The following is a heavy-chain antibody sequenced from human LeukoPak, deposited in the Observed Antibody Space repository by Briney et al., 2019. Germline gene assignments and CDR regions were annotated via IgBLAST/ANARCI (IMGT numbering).Heavy chain of an antibody. D-gene: IGHD3-10*01. J-gene: IGHJ4*02. CDR3: AGNSASSYGNQPS. CDR1: GGSISGYY. V-gene: IGHV4-59*08. CDR2: IYYSGST. Sequence: SETLSLTCTVSGGSISGYYWSWIRQPPGKGLEWIGDIYYSGSTNYNPSLKSRVTISVDTSKYQFSLKLSSVTAADTAVYYCAGNSASSYGNQPSWGQGTLVTVSS.